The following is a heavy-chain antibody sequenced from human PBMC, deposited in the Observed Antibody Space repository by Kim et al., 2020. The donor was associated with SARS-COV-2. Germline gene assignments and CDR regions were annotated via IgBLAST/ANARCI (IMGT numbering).Heavy chain of an antibody. CDR1: GGTFSSYA. D-gene: IGHD3-9*01. Sequence: SVKVSCKASGGTFSSYAISWVRQAPGQGLEWMGGIIPIFGTANYAQKFQGRVTITADESTSTAYMELSSLRSEDTAVYYCARERSGYDILTGYYVSVDQSIPYDAFDIWGQGTMVTVSS. CDR2: IIPIFGTA. CDR3: ARERSGYDILTGYYVSVDQSIPYDAFDI. V-gene: IGHV1-69*13. J-gene: IGHJ3*02.